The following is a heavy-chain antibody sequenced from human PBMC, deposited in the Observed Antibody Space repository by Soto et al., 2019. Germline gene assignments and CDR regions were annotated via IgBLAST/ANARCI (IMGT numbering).Heavy chain of an antibody. J-gene: IGHJ5*02. D-gene: IGHD5-18*01. CDR1: GDSFPSYW. Sequence: GESMKISCNGSGDSFPSYWISWVRQMPGKGLEWMGRIDPSDSYTNYSPSFQGHVTISADKSISTAYLQWSSLKASDTAMYYCARSGYRNWFDPWGQGTLVTVSS. CDR2: IDPSDSYT. CDR3: ARSGYRNWFDP. V-gene: IGHV5-10-1*01.